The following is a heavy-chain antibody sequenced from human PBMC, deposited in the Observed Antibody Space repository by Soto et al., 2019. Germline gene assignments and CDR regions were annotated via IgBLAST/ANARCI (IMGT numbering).Heavy chain of an antibody. V-gene: IGHV3-23*01. CDR2: ISGSGGST. J-gene: IGHJ4*02. Sequence: GGSLRLSCAASGFTFSSYATSWVRQAPGKGLEWVSAISGSGGSTYYADSVKGRFTISRDNSKNTLYLQMNSLRAEDTAVYYCAKAPYYYDSSGYLDPFDYWGQGTLVTVSS. CDR3: AKAPYYYDSSGYLDPFDY. CDR1: GFTFSSYA. D-gene: IGHD3-22*01.